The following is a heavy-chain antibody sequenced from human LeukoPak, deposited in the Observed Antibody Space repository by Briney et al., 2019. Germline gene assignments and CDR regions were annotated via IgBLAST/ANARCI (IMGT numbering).Heavy chain of an antibody. CDR1: GFTFSSYS. Sequence: GSLRLSCAASGFTFSSYSMNWVRQAPGKGLEWVSSISSSSTYIYYADSVKGRFTISRDNAKNSLYLQMNSLRAEDTAVYYCARGQSESEYFDYWGQGTLVTVSS. J-gene: IGHJ4*02. CDR2: ISSSSTYI. CDR3: ARGQSESEYFDY. V-gene: IGHV3-21*01.